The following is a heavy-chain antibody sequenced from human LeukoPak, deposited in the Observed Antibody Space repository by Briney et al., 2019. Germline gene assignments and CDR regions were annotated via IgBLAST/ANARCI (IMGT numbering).Heavy chain of an antibody. D-gene: IGHD1-1*01. CDR2: IIPIFGTA. CDR1: GGTFSSSA. CDR3: ARGLDRQTYYYYYYMDV. V-gene: IGHV1-69*05. Sequence: SVKVSCKASGGTFSSSAISWVRQAPGQGLEWMGGIIPIFGTANYAQKFQGRVTITTDESTSTAYMELSSLRSEDTAVYYCARGLDRQTYYYYYYMDVWGKGTTVTVSS. J-gene: IGHJ6*03.